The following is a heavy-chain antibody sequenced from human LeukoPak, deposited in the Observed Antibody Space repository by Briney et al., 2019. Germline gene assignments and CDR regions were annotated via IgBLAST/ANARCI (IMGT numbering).Heavy chain of an antibody. V-gene: IGHV3-43D*03. CDR2: ISWDGGST. Sequence: GGSLRLSCAASGFTFDDYAMHWVRQAPGKGLEWVSLISWDGGSTYYADSVKGRFTISRDNAKNSLYLQMNSLRAEDTAVYYCARGGRIYYYDSSGYYPFDYWGQGTLVTVSS. J-gene: IGHJ4*02. CDR1: GFTFDDYA. CDR3: ARGGRIYYYDSSGYYPFDY. D-gene: IGHD3-22*01.